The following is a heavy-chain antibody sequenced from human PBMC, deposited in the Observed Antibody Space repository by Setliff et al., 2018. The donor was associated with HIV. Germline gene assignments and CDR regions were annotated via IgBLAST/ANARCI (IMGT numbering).Heavy chain of an antibody. CDR2: TSHSGSV. CDR1: GGSISSPNW. V-gene: IGHV4-4*02. J-gene: IGHJ4*02. CDR3: ARVRLYGVVDY. Sequence: SETLSLTCAVSGGSISSPNWWNWVRQPPGKGLEWIGETSHSGSVNYNPSLKSRAAISLDRSMNQFSLNLKSVTAADTAMYYCARVRLYGVVDYWGQGTLVTVSS. D-gene: IGHD3-10*01.